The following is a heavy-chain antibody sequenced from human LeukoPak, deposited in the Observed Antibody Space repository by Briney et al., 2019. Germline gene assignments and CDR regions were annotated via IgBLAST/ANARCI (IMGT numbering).Heavy chain of an antibody. CDR1: GFTFSSYW. J-gene: IGHJ4*02. CDR3: ARVGIAAAGTGPNPLDYDY. V-gene: IGHV3-74*01. D-gene: IGHD6-13*01. Sequence: PGGSLRLSCAASGFTFSSYWMHWVRHTPGKGLVWVSHINSDGSSKRYADSVKGRFTISRDNAKNTLYLQMNSLRAEDTAVYYCARVGIAAAGTGPNPLDYDYWGQGTLVTVSS. CDR2: INSDGSSK.